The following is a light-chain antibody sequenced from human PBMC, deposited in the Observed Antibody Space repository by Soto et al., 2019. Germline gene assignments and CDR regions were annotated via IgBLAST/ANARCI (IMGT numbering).Light chain of an antibody. CDR1: QSISTW. J-gene: IGKJ1*01. Sequence: DIQMTQSPSTLSASVGDRVTITCRASQSISTWLAWYQQKPGKAPKLLIYDGSSLESGVPSRFSGRGSGAEFTLSISSLQPDDFATYFCQQYYSYSTFGQGTRVEIK. V-gene: IGKV1-5*01. CDR2: DGS. CDR3: QQYYSYST.